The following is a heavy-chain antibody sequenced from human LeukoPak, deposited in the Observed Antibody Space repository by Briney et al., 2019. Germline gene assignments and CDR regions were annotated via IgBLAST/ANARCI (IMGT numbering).Heavy chain of an antibody. Sequence: SETLSLTCTVSGGSISSGGYYWSWIRQHPGKGLEWIGYIYYSGSAYYNPSLKSRVTISVDTSKNQFSLKLSSVTAADTAVYYCARDRVAAAGREFDPWGQGTLVTVSS. J-gene: IGHJ5*02. V-gene: IGHV4-31*03. CDR3: ARDRVAAAGREFDP. CDR1: GGSISSGGYY. CDR2: IYYSGSA. D-gene: IGHD6-13*01.